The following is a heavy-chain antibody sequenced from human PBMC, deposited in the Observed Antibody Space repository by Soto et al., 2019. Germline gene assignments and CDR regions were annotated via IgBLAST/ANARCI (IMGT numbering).Heavy chain of an antibody. CDR3: ARLVYDSRLNYLYFDH. CDR2: VYDDGSA. V-gene: IGHV4-4*02. CDR1: GVSISSGNW. J-gene: IGHJ4*02. Sequence: SETLSLTCDVSGVSISSGNWWSWVRQPPGKGLEWIAEVYDDGSANYHPSLESRATISVDRSKNQFSLRLSSVTAADTGKYYCARLVYDSRLNYLYFDHWGQGTLVTVSS. D-gene: IGHD3-22*01.